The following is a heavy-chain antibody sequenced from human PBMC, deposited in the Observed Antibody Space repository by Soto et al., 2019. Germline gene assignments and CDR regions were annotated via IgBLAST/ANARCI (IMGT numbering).Heavy chain of an antibody. CDR2: ISHDGTNK. CDR1: GFTFSAYG. D-gene: IGHD2-21*02. V-gene: IGHV3-30*18. Sequence: RGSLRLSCTPSGFTFSAYGMHWVRQAPGKGLEWVAAISHDGTNKYYGDSVRGRFTIPRDNSKNTLYLQMNTLRNEDTAVYYCAKESRSSAVTATRVYGMDVWGQGTTVTVSS. CDR3: AKESRSSAVTATRVYGMDV. J-gene: IGHJ6*02.